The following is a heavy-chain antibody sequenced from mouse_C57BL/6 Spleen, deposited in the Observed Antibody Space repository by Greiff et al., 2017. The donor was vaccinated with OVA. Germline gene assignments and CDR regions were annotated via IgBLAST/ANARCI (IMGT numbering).Heavy chain of an antibody. J-gene: IGHJ2*01. CDR2: IYPGSGST. D-gene: IGHD2-1*01. Sequence: VQLQQPGAELVKPGASVKMSCKASGYTFTSYWITWVKQRPGQGLEWIGDIYPGSGSTNYNEKFKSKATLTVDKSSSTAYMQLSSLTSEDAAVDYCARIGINYEFDYWGQGTTLTVSS. CDR1: GYTFTSYW. V-gene: IGHV1-55*01. CDR3: ARIGINYEFDY.